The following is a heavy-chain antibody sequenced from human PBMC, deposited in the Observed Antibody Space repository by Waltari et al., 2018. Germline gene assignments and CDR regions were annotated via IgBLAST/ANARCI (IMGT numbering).Heavy chain of an antibody. CDR2: IYHSGGT. CDR3: ASGRIAAAGSLGY. CDR1: GGSISSGGYS. D-gene: IGHD6-13*01. Sequence: QLQLQESGSGLVKPSQTLSLTCAVSGGSISSGGYSWSWIRQPPGKGLEWIGYIYHSGGTYYNPSLKSRVTISVDRSKNQFSLKLSSVTAADTAVYYCASGRIAAAGSLGYWGQGTLVTVSS. J-gene: IGHJ4*02. V-gene: IGHV4-30-2*01.